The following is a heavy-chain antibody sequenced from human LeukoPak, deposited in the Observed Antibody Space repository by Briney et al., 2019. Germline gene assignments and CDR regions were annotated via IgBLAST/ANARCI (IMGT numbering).Heavy chain of an antibody. CDR1: GFTFSSYS. D-gene: IGHD4-17*01. V-gene: IGHV3-21*01. J-gene: IGHJ4*02. Sequence: GGSLRLSCAVSGFTFSSYSMNWVRQAPGKGLEWVSSISSSSSYIYYADSVKGRFTISRDNAKNSLYLQMNSLRAEDTAVYYCARDIGDYGDYFDYWGQGTLVTVSS. CDR3: ARDIGDYGDYFDY. CDR2: ISSSSSYI.